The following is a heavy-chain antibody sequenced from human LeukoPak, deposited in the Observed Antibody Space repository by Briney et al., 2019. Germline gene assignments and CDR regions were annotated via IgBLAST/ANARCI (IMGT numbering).Heavy chain of an antibody. V-gene: IGHV3-9*01. Sequence: PGGSLRLSCAASGFTFDDYAMHWVRQAQGKGLEWVSGISWNSGSIGYADSAKGRFTISRDNAKNSLYLQMNSLRAEDTALYYCAKDTSSSPRGMDVWGQGTTVTVSS. CDR2: ISWNSGSI. CDR1: GFTFDDYA. D-gene: IGHD6-19*01. J-gene: IGHJ6*02. CDR3: AKDTSSSPRGMDV.